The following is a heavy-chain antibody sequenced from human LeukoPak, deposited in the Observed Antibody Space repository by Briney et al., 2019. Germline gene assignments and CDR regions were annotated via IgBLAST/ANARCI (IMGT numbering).Heavy chain of an antibody. D-gene: IGHD4-17*01. CDR3: ASLPTSDYGDVGRAFDI. CDR1: GFTFSSYA. CDR2: ISGSGGST. J-gene: IGHJ3*02. Sequence: GGSLRLSCAASGFTFSSYAMSWVRQAPGKGLEWVSAISGSGGSTYYADSVKGRFTISRDNSKNTLYLQMNSLRAEDTAVYYCASLPTSDYGDVGRAFDIWGQGTMVTVSS. V-gene: IGHV3-23*01.